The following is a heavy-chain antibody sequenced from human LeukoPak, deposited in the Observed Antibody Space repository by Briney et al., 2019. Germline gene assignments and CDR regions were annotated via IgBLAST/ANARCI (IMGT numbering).Heavy chain of an antibody. CDR2: IYYSGST. D-gene: IGHD2-15*01. J-gene: IGHJ4*02. V-gene: IGHV4-59*01. CDR3: ARGYYCSGGSCYDIPYDY. CDR1: GGSISRYY. Sequence: PSETLSLTFTVSGGSISRYYWSWIRQPPGKGLEWIGYIYYSGSTNYNPSLKSRVTISVDTSKSQFSLKLSSVTAADTAVYYCARGYYCSGGSCYDIPYDYWGQGTLVTVSS.